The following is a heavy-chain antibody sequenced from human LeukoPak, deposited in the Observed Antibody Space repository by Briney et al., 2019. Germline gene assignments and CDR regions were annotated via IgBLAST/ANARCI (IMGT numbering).Heavy chain of an antibody. Sequence: GGSLRLSCAASGFTFSSYAMHWVRQAPGKGLEWVAVISYDGSNKYYADSVKGRFTISRDNSKNTLYLQMNSLRAEDTAVYYCARDHEPRVVLDYWCQGTLVTVSS. V-gene: IGHV3-30-3*01. J-gene: IGHJ4*02. CDR1: GFTFSSYA. D-gene: IGHD2-15*01. CDR2: ISYDGSNK. CDR3: ARDHEPRVVLDY.